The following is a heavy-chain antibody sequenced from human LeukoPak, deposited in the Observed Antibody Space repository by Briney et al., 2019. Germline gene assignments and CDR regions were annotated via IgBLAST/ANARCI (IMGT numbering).Heavy chain of an antibody. CDR3: ARDSPNIHVHF. CDR1: GLTLSTYS. J-gene: IGHJ4*02. CDR2: ISXRSNTI. D-gene: IGHD2/OR15-2a*01. V-gene: IGHV3-48*01. Sequence: PGGSLRLSCAASGLTLSTYSVNWVRQAPGKGXEXLSYISXRSNTIHYVDSVKGRFTISRDDAKNLVYLQMNSLKAEDTAVYYCARDSPNIHVHFWGQGTLVTVSS.